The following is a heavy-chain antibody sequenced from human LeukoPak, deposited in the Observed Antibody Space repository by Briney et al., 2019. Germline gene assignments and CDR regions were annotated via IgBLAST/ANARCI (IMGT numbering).Heavy chain of an antibody. V-gene: IGHV3-11*04. J-gene: IGHJ4*02. D-gene: IGHD5-18*01. Sequence: GGFLRLSCAASGFTFSDYYMSWIRQAPGKGLEWVSYISSSGSTIYYADSVKGRFTISRDNAKNSLYLQMNSLRAEDTAVYYCATSGYSVNFDYWGQGPLVTVSS. CDR3: ATSGYSVNFDY. CDR1: GFTFSDYY. CDR2: ISSSGSTI.